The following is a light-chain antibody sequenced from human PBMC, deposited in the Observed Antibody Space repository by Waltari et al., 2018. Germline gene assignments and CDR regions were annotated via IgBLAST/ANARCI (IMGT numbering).Light chain of an antibody. J-gene: IGKJ4*01. CDR2: GAS. Sequence: EIVLTQSPGILSLSPGDTATLSCRASQSVSNNYLAWYQQKPGQAPRLLIYGASSRATGIPDRFSGGGSGTDFTLTISRLGPEDFAVYFCQQYGNSPLTFGGGTEVEIE. CDR1: QSVSNNY. CDR3: QQYGNSPLT. V-gene: IGKV3-20*01.